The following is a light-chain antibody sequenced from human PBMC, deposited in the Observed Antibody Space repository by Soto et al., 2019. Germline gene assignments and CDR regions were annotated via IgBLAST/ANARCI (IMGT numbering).Light chain of an antibody. CDR2: DVS. V-gene: IGLV2-14*01. Sequence: QSALTQPASVSGSPGQSITISCTGTSSDVGGYNYVSWYQQHPGKAPKLMIYDVSNRPSGVSYRFSGSKSGNTASLTISGLQAEDEADYYCSSYTSRSSLVFGGGTQLTVL. CDR3: SSYTSRSSLV. CDR1: SSDVGGYNY. J-gene: IGLJ2*01.